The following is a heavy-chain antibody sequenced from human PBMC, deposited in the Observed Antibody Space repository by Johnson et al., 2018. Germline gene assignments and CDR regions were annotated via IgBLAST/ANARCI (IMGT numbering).Heavy chain of an antibody. D-gene: IGHD3-10*01. CDR2: TRNKANSYTT. J-gene: IGHJ6*02. Sequence: VQLVQSGGGLVQPGGSLRLSCAASGFTFSDHYMDWVRQAPGKGLAWVGRTRNKANSYTTEYAASVKGRFTISRDDSKNSLYLQMNSLKSEDTAVYYCARGPWVGVNYYYGMDVWGQGTTVTVSS. CDR1: GFTFSDHY. V-gene: IGHV3-72*01. CDR3: ARGPWVGVNYYYGMDV.